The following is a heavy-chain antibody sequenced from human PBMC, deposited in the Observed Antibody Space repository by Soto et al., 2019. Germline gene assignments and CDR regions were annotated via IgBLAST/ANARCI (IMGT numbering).Heavy chain of an antibody. CDR3: AKELYGAQRVSRFDY. CDR1: GFTFAIYA. Sequence: EVQLLESGGGSVQPGGSLRLSCAASGFTFAIYAMSWVRQAPGKVLEWVSGINTSGGSGNYADSVKGRFTITRDNSRDTLDLQMDSLRDDDTAVYFCAKELYGAQRVSRFDYWGQGTLVTVSS. J-gene: IGHJ4*02. V-gene: IGHV3-23*01. D-gene: IGHD4-17*01. CDR2: INTSGGSG.